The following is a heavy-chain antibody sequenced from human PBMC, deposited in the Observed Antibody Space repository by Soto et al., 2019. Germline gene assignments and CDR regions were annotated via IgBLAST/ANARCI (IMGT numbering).Heavy chain of an antibody. J-gene: IGHJ1*01. CDR2: ISPLKGRT. D-gene: IGHD4-17*01. Sequence: QVQLVQSGPDLKRPGASMKVSCKASGYTFTSYGISWVRQAPGQGLEWMAWISPLKGRTQYSQKAQGRVTLSTDTSSNTAYMEMTTLRVDDTAVYYCAMDYVDRPAYVKHWGQGTLVTVS. CDR3: AMDYVDRPAYVKH. V-gene: IGHV1-18*04. CDR1: GYTFTSYG.